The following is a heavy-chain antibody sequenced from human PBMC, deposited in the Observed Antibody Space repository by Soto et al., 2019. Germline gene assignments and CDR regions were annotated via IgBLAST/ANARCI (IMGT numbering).Heavy chain of an antibody. V-gene: IGHV3-73*02. CDR1: GFTFSAFP. CDR3: ARQSAEGYMKNNLFDP. CDR2: VRSRVRGHAI. D-gene: IGHD5-12*01. J-gene: IGHJ5*02. Sequence: EMQLMESGGALVRPGGSLQLSCRASGFTFSAFPINWVRKSSGTGLEWVGRVRSRVRGHAITYAASVTGRFTISRDDSQNTVYLHMTSLNIEDTAVYYCARQSAEGYMKNNLFDPWGPGTLVTVSS.